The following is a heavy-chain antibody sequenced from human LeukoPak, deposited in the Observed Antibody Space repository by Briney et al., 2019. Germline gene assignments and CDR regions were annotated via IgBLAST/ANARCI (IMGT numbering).Heavy chain of an antibody. Sequence: SETLSLTCTVSGGSISGYYWSWIRQPPGKGLEWIGYIYYSGSTIYNPSLKSLVTISVDTSKNQFSLKLSSVTAADTAVYYCARVAALAGNYYGMDVWDKGTTVTVSS. D-gene: IGHD6-19*01. CDR3: ARVAALAGNYYGMDV. CDR2: IYYSGST. V-gene: IGHV4-59*01. J-gene: IGHJ6*04. CDR1: GGSISGYY.